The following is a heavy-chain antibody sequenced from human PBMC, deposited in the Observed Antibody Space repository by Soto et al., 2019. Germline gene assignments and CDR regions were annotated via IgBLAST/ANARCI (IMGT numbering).Heavy chain of an antibody. CDR2: ISSSSSYI. CDR3: ARDPPYQDYFDY. V-gene: IGHV3-21*01. CDR1: GFTFSSYS. Sequence: GGSLRLSCAASGFTFSSYSMNWVRQAPGKGLEWVSSISSSSSYIYYADSVKGRFTIARDNAKNSLYLQMNSLRAEETAVYYCARDPPYQDYFDYWGQGTLVTVSS. J-gene: IGHJ4*02.